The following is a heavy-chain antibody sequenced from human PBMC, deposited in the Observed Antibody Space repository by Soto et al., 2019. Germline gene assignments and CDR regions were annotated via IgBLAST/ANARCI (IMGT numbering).Heavy chain of an antibody. CDR1: DVSIISSNW. J-gene: IGHJ6*02. CDR2: IYHSGNT. V-gene: IGHV4-4*02. Sequence: QVQLQESGPGLVKPSGTLSLTCAVSDVSIISSNWWSWVRQPPGKGLEWIGEIYHSGNTTYNPSLKSRVTISVDKSNNQFSVKLTSVTAADTAMYYCARGVDCSGGSCFRGGWVYAMDLWGRGTTVTVSS. D-gene: IGHD2-15*01. CDR3: ARGVDCSGGSCFRGGWVYAMDL.